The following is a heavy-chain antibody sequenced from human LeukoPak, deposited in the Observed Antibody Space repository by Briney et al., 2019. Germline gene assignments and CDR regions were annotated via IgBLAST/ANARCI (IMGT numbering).Heavy chain of an antibody. D-gene: IGHD3-16*01. Sequence: ASVKVSCKVSGYTLTELSMHWVRQAPGKGLEWMGGFDPEDGETIYAQKFQGRVTMTEDTSTDTAYMELSSLRSEDTAVYYCATDFYAQDAFDISGQGTMVTVSS. V-gene: IGHV1-24*01. CDR1: GYTLTELS. J-gene: IGHJ3*02. CDR3: ATDFYAQDAFDI. CDR2: FDPEDGET.